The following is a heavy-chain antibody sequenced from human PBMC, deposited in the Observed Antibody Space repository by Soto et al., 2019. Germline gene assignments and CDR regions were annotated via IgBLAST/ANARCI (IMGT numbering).Heavy chain of an antibody. V-gene: IGHV4-30-2*01. CDR2: IFHSGNT. CDR3: ASAQDYYDSSGYRFDY. J-gene: IGHJ4*02. D-gene: IGHD3-22*01. Sequence: QPQLQESGSRLVKPSETLSLTCAVSGASIRSGGYAWSWIRQPPGKGLEWIGYIFHSGNTFYTPSLKSRVTLSVDRSKNEFSLKLTSVTAADTAVYYCASAQDYYDSSGYRFDYWGQGTLVTVSS. CDR1: GASIRSGGYA.